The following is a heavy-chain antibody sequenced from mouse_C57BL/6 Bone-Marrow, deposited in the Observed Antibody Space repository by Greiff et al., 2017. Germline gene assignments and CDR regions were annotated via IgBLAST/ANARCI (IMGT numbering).Heavy chain of an antibody. Sequence: VQLQQSGAELVRPGASVTLSCKASGYTFTDYEMHWVKQTPVHGLEWIGAIDPETGGTAYNQKFKGKAILTADKSSSTAYMELRSLTSEDSAVYWVTTVVPYFDYWGQGTTLTVSS. V-gene: IGHV1-15*01. J-gene: IGHJ2*01. D-gene: IGHD1-1*01. CDR1: GYTFTDYE. CDR3: TTVVPYFDY. CDR2: IDPETGGT.